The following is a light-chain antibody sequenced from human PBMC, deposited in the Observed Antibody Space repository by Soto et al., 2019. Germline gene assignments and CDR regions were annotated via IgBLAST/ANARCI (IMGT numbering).Light chain of an antibody. CDR2: GAS. CDR3: QQYNNWPL. CDR1: QSVSGN. V-gene: IGKV3-15*01. J-gene: IGKJ1*01. Sequence: EIVMTQSPATLSVSPGERATLSCRASQSVSGNLAWYQQKPGQAPRLLIYGASPRATGIPARFSGSGSGTEFTLTISSLQSEDFAVYYCQQYNNWPLFGQGTKVDIK.